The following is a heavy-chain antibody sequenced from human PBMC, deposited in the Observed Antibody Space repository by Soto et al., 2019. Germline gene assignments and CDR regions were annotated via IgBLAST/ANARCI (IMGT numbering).Heavy chain of an antibody. CDR1: AFTVRSNY. CDR2: ISSDGGT. CDR3: ARDVIAVAGRADS. Sequence: GGSLRLSCAASAFTVRSNYMSWVRQAPGKGLEWVSAISSDGGTYYTDSVKGRFTISRDNSKNTLYLQMNSLTAEDTAVYYCARDVIAVAGRADSWGQGTLVTVSS. D-gene: IGHD6-19*01. V-gene: IGHV3-53*01. J-gene: IGHJ4*02.